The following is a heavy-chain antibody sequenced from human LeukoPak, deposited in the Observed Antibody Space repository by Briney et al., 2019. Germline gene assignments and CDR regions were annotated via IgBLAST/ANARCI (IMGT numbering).Heavy chain of an antibody. CDR3: ARGPIQLWLIYFDY. J-gene: IGHJ4*02. Sequence: SVKVSCKASGGTFSSYAISWVRQAPGKGLEWMGRIIPIFGTANYAQKFQGRVAITTDESTSTAYMELSSLRSEDTAVYYCARGPIQLWLIYFDYWGQGTLVTVSS. V-gene: IGHV1-69*05. CDR1: GGTFSSYA. D-gene: IGHD5-18*01. CDR2: IIPIFGTA.